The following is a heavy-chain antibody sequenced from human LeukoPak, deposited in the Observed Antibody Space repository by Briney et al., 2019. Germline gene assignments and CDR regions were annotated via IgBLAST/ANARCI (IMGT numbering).Heavy chain of an antibody. CDR1: GYTFTNYG. D-gene: IGHD3-22*01. CDR2: IIPIFGTA. V-gene: IGHV1-69*13. Sequence: GASVTVSCKTSGYTFTNYGVNWVRQAPGQGLEWMGGIIPIFGTANYAQKFQGRVTITADESTSTAYMELSSLRSEDTAVCYCARKYYYDSSGYYYGTFDYWGQGTLVTVSS. J-gene: IGHJ4*02. CDR3: ARKYYYDSSGYYYGTFDY.